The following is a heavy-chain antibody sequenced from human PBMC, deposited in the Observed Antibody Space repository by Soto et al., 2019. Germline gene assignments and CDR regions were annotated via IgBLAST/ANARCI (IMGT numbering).Heavy chain of an antibody. J-gene: IGHJ4*02. CDR3: AKSNRWDSNIAPDS. D-gene: IGHD6-13*01. V-gene: IGHV4-59*01. Sequence: QVQLLESGPGLVKPSETLSLTCMVSGVSIGDYYWNWLRQPPGNGLEWMGSLDYFGIARYNSGLARRASISADTAKKQVFLELTSVSAAGTAVYYCAKSNRWDSNIAPDSWGQGSLVTVSS. CDR1: GVSIGDYY. CDR2: LDYFGIA.